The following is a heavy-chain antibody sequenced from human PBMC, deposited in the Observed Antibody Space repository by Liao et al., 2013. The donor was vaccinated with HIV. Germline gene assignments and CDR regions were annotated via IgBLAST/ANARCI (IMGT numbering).Heavy chain of an antibody. Sequence: QVQLQQWGAGLLKPSETLSLTCAVYGGSFSGYYWSWIRQPPGKGLEWIGHIYTGMSTTGTTNYNPSLKSRVSISADTSSNHVSLKLTSVTAADTAVYYCARGTIFGPDYWGQGTLVTVSS. CDR1: GGSFSGYY. V-gene: IGHV4-34*01. D-gene: IGHD3-3*01. J-gene: IGHJ4*02. CDR2: IYTGMSTTGTT. CDR3: ARGTIFGPDY.